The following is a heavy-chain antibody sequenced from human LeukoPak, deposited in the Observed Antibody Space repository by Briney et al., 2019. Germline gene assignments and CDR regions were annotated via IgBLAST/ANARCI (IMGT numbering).Heavy chain of an antibody. D-gene: IGHD2-15*01. J-gene: IGHJ4*02. CDR3: ARGLNTDKIDY. V-gene: IGHV4-30-4*01. Sequence: SETLSLTCAVSGGSINNGDYIWTWIRQPPGKGLEWIGRFHHGGSPSYNSSLQSRVTISADTSKNQFSLNLRSVTDADTAVYYCARGLNTDKIDYWGQGTLVTVSS. CDR1: GGSINNGDYI. CDR2: FHHGGSP.